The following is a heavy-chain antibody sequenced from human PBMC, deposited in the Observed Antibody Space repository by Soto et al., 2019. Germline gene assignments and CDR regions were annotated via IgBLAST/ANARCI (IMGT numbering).Heavy chain of an antibody. V-gene: IGHV1-2*04. CDR3: ARGDSTDCSNGVCSFFYNHDMDV. J-gene: IGHJ6*02. Sequence: ASVKVSCKASGYSFTEYHIHWVRQAPGQGLEWLGRINPKSGGTSTAQKFQGWVTMTTDTSISTASMELTRLTSDDTAIYYCARGDSTDCSNGVCSFFYNHDMDVWGQGTTVTVSS. D-gene: IGHD2-8*01. CDR2: INPKSGGT. CDR1: GYSFTEYH.